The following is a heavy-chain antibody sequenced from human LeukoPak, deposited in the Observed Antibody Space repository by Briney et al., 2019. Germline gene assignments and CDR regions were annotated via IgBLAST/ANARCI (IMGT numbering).Heavy chain of an antibody. CDR1: GFTFSSYE. CDR3: AKDGLLWFGELLLPYFDY. V-gene: IGHV3-48*03. CDR2: ISSSGSTI. J-gene: IGHJ4*02. Sequence: PGGSLRLSCAASGFTFSSYEMNWVRQAPGKGLEWVSYISSSGSTIYYADSVKGRFTISRDNAKNSLYLQMNSLRAEDTAVYYCAKDGLLWFGELLLPYFDYWGQGTLVTVSS. D-gene: IGHD3-10*01.